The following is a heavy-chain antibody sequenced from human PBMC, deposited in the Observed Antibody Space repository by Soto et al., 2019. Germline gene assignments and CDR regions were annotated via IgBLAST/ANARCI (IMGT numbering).Heavy chain of an antibody. J-gene: IGHJ4*02. CDR2: IIPIFGTA. CDR3: ARTRGRGYYDDSSGYFVFDY. V-gene: IGHV1-69*13. D-gene: IGHD3-22*01. CDR1: GGTFSSYA. Sequence: SVKVSCKASGGTFSSYAISWVRQAPGQGLEWMGGIIPIFGTANYAQKFQGRVTITADESTSTAYMELSSLRSEDTAVYYCARTRGRGYYDDSSGYFVFDYWGQGTLVTVSS.